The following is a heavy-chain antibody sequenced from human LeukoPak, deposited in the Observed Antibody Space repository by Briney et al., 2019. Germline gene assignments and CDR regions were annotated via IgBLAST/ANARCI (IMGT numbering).Heavy chain of an antibody. J-gene: IGHJ4*02. CDR2: ISWNSGSI. V-gene: IGHV3-9*03. CDR1: GFTFDDYA. CDR3: AKETNCSGGSCAFDY. Sequence: GGSLRLSCAASGFTFDDYAMHWVRQAPGKGLEWVSGISWNSGSIGYADSVKGRFTISRDNAKNSLYLQMNSLRAEDMALYYCAKETNCSGGSCAFDYWGQGTLVTVSS. D-gene: IGHD2-15*01.